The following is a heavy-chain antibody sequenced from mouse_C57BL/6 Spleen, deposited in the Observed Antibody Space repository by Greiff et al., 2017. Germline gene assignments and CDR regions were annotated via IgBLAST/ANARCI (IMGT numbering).Heavy chain of an antibody. V-gene: IGHV1-54*01. Sequence: VQLQQSGAELVRPGTSVKVSCKASGYAFTNYLIEWVKQRPGQGLEWIGVINPGSGGTNYNEKFQGKATLTADKSSSTAYMQLSSLTSEDSAVYFCARAPYYGSSGYYFDYWGQGTTLTVSS. CDR2: INPGSGGT. J-gene: IGHJ2*01. CDR1: GYAFTNYL. CDR3: ARAPYYGSSGYYFDY. D-gene: IGHD1-1*01.